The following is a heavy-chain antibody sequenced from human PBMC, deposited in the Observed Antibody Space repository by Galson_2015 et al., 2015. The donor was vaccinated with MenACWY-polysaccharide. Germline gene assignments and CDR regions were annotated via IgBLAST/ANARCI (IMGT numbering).Heavy chain of an antibody. J-gene: IGHJ4*02. CDR1: GYIFNNYW. CDR2: IFPDNSDP. Sequence: QSGAEVKKPGESLKISCKASGYIFNNYWIGWVRQMPDKGLEWMGRIFPDNSDPRYSPSFQGQVTVSVDKSTGTAYLHLSGLKASDTGMYYCARLRGLGGQFYCDFWGQGSLVTVSS. CDR3: ARLRGLGGQFYCDF. V-gene: IGHV5-51*03. D-gene: IGHD4-23*01.